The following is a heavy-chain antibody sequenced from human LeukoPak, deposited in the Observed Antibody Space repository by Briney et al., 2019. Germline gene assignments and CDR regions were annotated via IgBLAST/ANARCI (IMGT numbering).Heavy chain of an antibody. J-gene: IGHJ4*02. Sequence: ASVKVSCKASGYTFTSYGISWVRQAPGQGLEWMGWISAYNGNTNYAQKLQGRVTMTTDTSTSTAYMELRSLRSDDTAVYYCARRRCTNGECGYFDYWGQGTLVTVSS. CDR1: GYTFTSYG. CDR3: ARRRCTNGECGYFDY. CDR2: ISAYNGNT. V-gene: IGHV1-18*01. D-gene: IGHD2-8*01.